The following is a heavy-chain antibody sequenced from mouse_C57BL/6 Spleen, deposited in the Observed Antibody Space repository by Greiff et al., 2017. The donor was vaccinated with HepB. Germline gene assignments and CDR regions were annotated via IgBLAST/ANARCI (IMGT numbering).Heavy chain of an antibody. D-gene: IGHD3-1*01. J-gene: IGHJ2*01. CDR3: ARYFGGFPDY. V-gene: IGHV1-22*01. CDR2: INPNNGGT. Sequence: EVQLQESGPELVKPGASVKMSCKASGYTFTDYNMHWVKQSHGKSLEWIGYINPNNGGTSYNQKFKGKATLTVNKSSSTAYMELRSLTSEDSAVYYCARYFGGFPDYWGQGTTLTVSS. CDR1: GYTFTDYN.